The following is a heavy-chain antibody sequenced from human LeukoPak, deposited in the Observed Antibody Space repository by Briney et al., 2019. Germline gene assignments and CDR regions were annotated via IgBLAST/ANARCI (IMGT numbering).Heavy chain of an antibody. D-gene: IGHD2-15*01. CDR3: ARRGIVVVVAATRAFDI. J-gene: IGHJ3*02. Sequence: GGSLRLSCAASGVTFSSYAMSWVRQAPGKGLEWVSAISGSGGSTYYADSVKGRFTISRDNSKNTLYLQMNSLRAEDTAVYYCARRGIVVVVAATRAFDIWGQGTMVTVSS. CDR1: GVTFSSYA. V-gene: IGHV3-23*01. CDR2: ISGSGGST.